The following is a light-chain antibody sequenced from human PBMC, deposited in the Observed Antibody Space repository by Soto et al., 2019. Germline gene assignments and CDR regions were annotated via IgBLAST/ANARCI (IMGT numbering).Light chain of an antibody. CDR3: SSYTSSSTDV. V-gene: IGLV2-14*01. J-gene: IGLJ1*01. CDR2: DVS. Sequence: QSALTQPASVSGSPGQSITISCTGTSSDVGGYNYVSWYQQHPGRAPTLMIYDVSIRPSGVSNRFSGSKSGNTASLTISGLQAEDDADYYCSSYTSSSTDVFGTGTKLTVL. CDR1: SSDVGGYNY.